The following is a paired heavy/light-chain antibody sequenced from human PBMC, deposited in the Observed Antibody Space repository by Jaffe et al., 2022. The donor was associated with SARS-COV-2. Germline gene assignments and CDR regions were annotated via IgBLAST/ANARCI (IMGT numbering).Light chain of an antibody. CDR2: KAS. CDR1: QGIRSW. V-gene: IGKV1-5*03. CDR3: QQHDSWPLT. J-gene: IGKJ4*01. Sequence: DIQMTQSPSILSASVGDRVTITCRASQGIRSWLAWYQQKPGKAPKVLIQKASSLESGVPSRFSGSGSGTEFTLTISSLQPDDFATYYCQQHDSWPLTFGGGTKVEIK.
Heavy chain of an antibody. CDR3: AKDMGNSGSYSWFDP. J-gene: IGHJ5*02. Sequence: EVRLVESGGGLVQPGRSLRLSCKASGLTFDDYAMHWVRQAPGKGLEWVSGISWNSGTTSYADFVKGRFTISRDNAKNSVYLQMNSLRADDTALYYCAKDMGNSGSYSWFDPWGQGTQVTVSS. CDR2: ISWNSGTT. D-gene: IGHD1-26*01. V-gene: IGHV3-9*01. CDR1: GLTFDDYA.